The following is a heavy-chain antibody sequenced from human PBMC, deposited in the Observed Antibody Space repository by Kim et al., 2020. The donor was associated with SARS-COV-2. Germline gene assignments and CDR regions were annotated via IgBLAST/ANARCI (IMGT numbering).Heavy chain of an antibody. D-gene: IGHD6-6*01. CDR2: ISWNTGNI. CDR3: AKASSYSSSSLFDY. CDR1: GFTFDDYA. Sequence: GGSLRLSCAASGFTFDDYAMHWVRQAPGKGLEWVSGISWNTGNIGYADSVKGRFTISRDNAKNSLYLQMNSLRAEDTAFYYCAKASSYSSSSLFDYWGQGTLVTVSS. J-gene: IGHJ4*02. V-gene: IGHV3-9*01.